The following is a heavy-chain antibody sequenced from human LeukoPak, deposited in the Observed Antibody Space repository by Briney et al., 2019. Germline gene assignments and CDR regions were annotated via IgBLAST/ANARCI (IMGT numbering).Heavy chain of an antibody. V-gene: IGHV4-4*07. D-gene: IGHD3-3*01. CDR1: GGSISSYY. CDR2: MYTSGST. CDR3: ATLIRGFVFDL. Sequence: SETLSLTCSVPGGSISSYYWSWIRQPAGKGLEWIGRMYTSGSTNYNPSLKSRVTMSLDTSKNQFSLQLSSVTAADTAVYYCATLIRGFVFDLWGQGKMVTVFS. J-gene: IGHJ3*01.